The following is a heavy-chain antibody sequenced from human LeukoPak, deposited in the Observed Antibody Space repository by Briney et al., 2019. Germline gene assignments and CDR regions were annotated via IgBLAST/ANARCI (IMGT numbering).Heavy chain of an antibody. CDR3: ARGGWYYFDY. CDR1: GFTFSRYW. Sequence: GGSLRLSCAASGFTFSRYWMSWVRQAPGKGLEWVACIKQDGSEIYYVDSVKGRFTISRDNAKNSLYLQMNSLRVEDTAVYYCARGGWYYFDYWGQGTLVTVPS. V-gene: IGHV3-7*04. J-gene: IGHJ4*02. D-gene: IGHD6-19*01. CDR2: IKQDGSEI.